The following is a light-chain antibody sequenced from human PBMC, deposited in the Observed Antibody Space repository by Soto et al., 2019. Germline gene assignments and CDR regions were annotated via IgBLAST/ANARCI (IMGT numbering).Light chain of an antibody. CDR3: QQHSHWPPWT. V-gene: IGKV3-11*01. J-gene: IGKJ1*01. CDR2: GAS. CDR1: QNVRSF. Sequence: EVGLTQSPATLSLSPGERATLSCRASQNVRSFLDWYQQKPGLAPRLLIYGASNRATGIPARFSGSGSGTDFTLTISSLEPEDFAVYYCQQHSHWPPWTFGQGTRVEIQ.